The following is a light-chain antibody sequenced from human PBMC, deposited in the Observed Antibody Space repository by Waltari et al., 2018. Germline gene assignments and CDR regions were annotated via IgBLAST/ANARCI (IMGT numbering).Light chain of an antibody. CDR2: KDT. CDR3: QSTDSSSTYTV. V-gene: IGLV3-25*03. CDR1: TLPKLY. J-gene: IGLJ3*02. Sequence: SYDLTQPPSLSVSPGQTATIDCSGETLPKLYAYWYLQKPGQAPLLVISKDTERPSGIPERFSGSSSGTTVTLTISGVRAEDEGDYYCQSTDSSSTYTVFGGGTKLTVL.